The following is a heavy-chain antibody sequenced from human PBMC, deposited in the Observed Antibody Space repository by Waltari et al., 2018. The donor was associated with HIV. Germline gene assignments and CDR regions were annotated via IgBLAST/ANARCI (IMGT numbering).Heavy chain of an antibody. CDR3: ARDRQQLAFYNWFDP. CDR2: IYYRGST. V-gene: IGHV4-39*07. CDR1: GGSISSSSYY. Sequence: QLQLQESGPGLVKPSETLSLTCTVSGGSISSSSYYWGWIRQPPGKGLEWIGSIYYRGSTDYNPSLKSRVTISVDTSKNQFSLKLSSVTAADTAVYYCARDRQQLAFYNWFDPWGQGTLVTVSS. J-gene: IGHJ5*02. D-gene: IGHD6-13*01.